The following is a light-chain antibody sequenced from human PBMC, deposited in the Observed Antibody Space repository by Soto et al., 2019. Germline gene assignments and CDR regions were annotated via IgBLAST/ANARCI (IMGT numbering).Light chain of an antibody. CDR1: SSDIGGSNY. V-gene: IGLV2-14*01. CDR2: DVS. CDR3: SSYTSSSLYV. Sequence: QSALTQPASVSGSPGQSIAISCTGTSSDIGGSNYVSWYQQLPGKAPKLMIYDVSDRPSGVSNRFSGSKSGNTASLTISELQAEDEADYYCSSYTSSSLYVFGTGTKVTVL. J-gene: IGLJ1*01.